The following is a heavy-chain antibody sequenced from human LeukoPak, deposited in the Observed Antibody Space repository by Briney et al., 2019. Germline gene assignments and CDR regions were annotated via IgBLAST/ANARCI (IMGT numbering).Heavy chain of an antibody. CDR1: GFTFSNAW. CDR2: IKSKTDGGTT. D-gene: IGHD7-27*01. Sequence: GGPLRLSCAASGFTFSNAWMSWVRQAPGKGLEWVGRIKSKTDGGTTDYAAPVKGRFTISRDNSKNTLYLQMNSLRAEDTAVYYCARDPNWEAYFDYWGQGTLVTVSS. J-gene: IGHJ4*02. CDR3: ARDPNWEAYFDY. V-gene: IGHV3-15*01.